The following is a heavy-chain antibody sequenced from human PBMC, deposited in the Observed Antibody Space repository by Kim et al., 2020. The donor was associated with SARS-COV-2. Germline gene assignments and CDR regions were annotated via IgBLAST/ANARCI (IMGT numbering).Heavy chain of an antibody. CDR3: AGAPGTEIEYRMYYYYGMDV. D-gene: IGHD6-6*01. V-gene: IGHV4-39*07. J-gene: IGHJ6*02. CDR1: GGSISSSSYY. Sequence: SETLSLTCTVSGGSISSSSYYWGWIRQPPGKGLEWIGSIYYSGSTYYNPSLKIRVTISVDTSKNQFSLKLSSVTAADTAVYYCAGAPGTEIEYRMYYYYGMDVWGQGTTVTVSS. CDR2: IYYSGST.